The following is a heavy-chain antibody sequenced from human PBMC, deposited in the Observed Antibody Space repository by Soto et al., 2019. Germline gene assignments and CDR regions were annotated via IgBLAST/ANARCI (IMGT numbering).Heavy chain of an antibody. Sequence: QVQLQESGPGLVKPSQTLSLTCTVSGGSISSGGYYWSWIRQHPGKGLEGIGYIYDCGGTDYNPSLRRRVTISVDTSKNPVSLNLSAVTAADTAVYYWAREPRIWGQGTLVTVSS. CDR3: AREPRI. CDR1: GGSISSGGYY. V-gene: IGHV4-31*03. J-gene: IGHJ4*02. CDR2: IYDCGGT.